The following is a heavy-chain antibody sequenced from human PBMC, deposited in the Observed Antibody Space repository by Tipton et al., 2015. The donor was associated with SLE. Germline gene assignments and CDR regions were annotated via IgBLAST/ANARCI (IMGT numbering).Heavy chain of an antibody. Sequence: SLRLSCAASGFTFSTYAMHWVRQAPGKGLEWVAVISYDGRNKYYADSVKGRFTTSRDNSKNTLYLQMKSLRAEDTAVYYCARGGSPNPNYGMDVWGQGTTVTVSS. CDR1: GFTFSTYA. V-gene: IGHV3-30*04. CDR2: ISYDGRNK. CDR3: ARGGSPNPNYGMDV. J-gene: IGHJ6*02. D-gene: IGHD3-10*01.